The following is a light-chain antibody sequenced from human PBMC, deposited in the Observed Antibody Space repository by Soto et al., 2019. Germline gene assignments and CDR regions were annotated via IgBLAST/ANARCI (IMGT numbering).Light chain of an antibody. CDR3: SSYLPTSILYV. J-gene: IGLJ1*01. Sequence: QSALTQPPSASGSPGQSVAISCTGTSSDVGGYNYVSWYQQHPGKAPKLLIYEVSNRPSGVSNRFSASKSGNTASLTISGLQAEDEADYYCSSYLPTSILYVFGTGTKVTVL. V-gene: IGLV2-14*01. CDR1: SSDVGGYNY. CDR2: EVS.